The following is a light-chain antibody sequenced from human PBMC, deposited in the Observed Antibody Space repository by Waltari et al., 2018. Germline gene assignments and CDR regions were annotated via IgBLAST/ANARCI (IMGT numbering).Light chain of an antibody. V-gene: IGKV4-1*01. J-gene: IGKJ3*01. CDR3: QQYYSTPFT. CDR2: GTS. Sequence: DIVMTQSPDSLSVSLGERATINCKSSLSILHSSENKNQLGWYQQKSGQSPKLLIYGTSTRESGVPDRISGSGSGTDFTLTNSSLQTEDVAVYYCQQYYSTPFTFGPGTKVDIK. CDR1: LSILHSSENKNQ.